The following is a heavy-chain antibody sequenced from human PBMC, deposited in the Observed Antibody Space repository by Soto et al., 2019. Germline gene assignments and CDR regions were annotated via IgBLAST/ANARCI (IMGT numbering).Heavy chain of an antibody. Sequence: PGGSLRLSCAASGFTFSDHYMDWVRQAPGKGLEWVGRTRNKANSYTTEYAASVKGRFTISRDDSKNSLYLQMNSLITEDTALYYCVSVSGSYYYDYWGQGTLVTVSS. J-gene: IGHJ4*02. D-gene: IGHD3-10*01. V-gene: IGHV3-72*01. CDR2: TRNKANSYTT. CDR3: VSVSGSYYYDY. CDR1: GFTFSDHY.